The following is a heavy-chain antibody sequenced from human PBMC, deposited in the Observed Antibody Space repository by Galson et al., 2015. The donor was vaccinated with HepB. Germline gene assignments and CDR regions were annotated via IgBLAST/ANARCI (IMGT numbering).Heavy chain of an antibody. J-gene: IGHJ6*03. Sequence: SLRLSCAASGFTFDDYAMHWVRQAPGKGLEWVSGISWNSGSIGYGDSVKGRFTIPRDNAKNSLYLQMNSLRAEDTALYYCAKAPGPVEYYSYMDVWGKGTTVTVSS. CDR1: GFTFDDYA. CDR3: AKAPGPVEYYSYMDV. CDR2: ISWNSGSI. V-gene: IGHV3-9*01.